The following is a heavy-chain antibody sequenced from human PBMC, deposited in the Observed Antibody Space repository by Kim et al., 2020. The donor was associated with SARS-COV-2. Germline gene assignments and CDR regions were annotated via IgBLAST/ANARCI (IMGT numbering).Heavy chain of an antibody. D-gene: IGHD6-13*01. V-gene: IGHV3-33*06. Sequence: GGSLRLSCTTSGFTFSDNGMHWVRQAPGKVLEWLAVIWYDGSKKFYSDSVRGRFIISRDNSKNTLYLQMNSLRAEDTALYYCAKMGAAAGEDWGQGTLVTVSS. CDR2: IWYDGSKK. CDR1: GFTFSDNG. J-gene: IGHJ4*02. CDR3: AKMGAAAGED.